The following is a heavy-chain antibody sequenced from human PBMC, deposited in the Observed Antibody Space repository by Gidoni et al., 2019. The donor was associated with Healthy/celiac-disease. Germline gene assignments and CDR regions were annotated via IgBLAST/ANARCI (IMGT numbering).Heavy chain of an antibody. D-gene: IGHD3-22*01. V-gene: IGHV3-33*01. J-gene: IGHJ2*01. Sequence: QVQLVESGGGVVQPGRSLRLSCAASGFTFSSYGMHWVRQAPGKGLEWGAVIWYDGSNKYYADSVKGRFTISRDNSKNTLYLQMNSLRAEDTAVYYCAREGEYYYDSSGYYYVSWYFDLWGRGTLVTVSS. CDR3: AREGEYYYDSSGYYYVSWYFDL. CDR2: IWYDGSNK. CDR1: GFTFSSYG.